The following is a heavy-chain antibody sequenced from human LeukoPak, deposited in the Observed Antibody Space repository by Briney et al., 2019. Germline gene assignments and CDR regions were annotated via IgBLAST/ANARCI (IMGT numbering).Heavy chain of an antibody. V-gene: IGHV5-51*01. D-gene: IGHD5-18*01. CDR1: GYSFNTYW. J-gene: IGHJ4*02. CDR2: IYPGDSDT. CDR3: ARRGEAMDPFDY. Sequence: PGESLKIACKGSGYSFNTYWIGWVRHMPGKGLEWMGIIYPGDSDTRYSPSFQGQVTISADKSINTAYLQWSSLKASDTAIYYCARRGEAMDPFDYWGQGTLVTVSS.